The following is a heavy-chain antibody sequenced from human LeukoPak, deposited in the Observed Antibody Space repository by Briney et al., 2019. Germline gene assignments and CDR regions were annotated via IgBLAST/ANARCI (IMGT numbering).Heavy chain of an antibody. CDR1: GFTFSDYD. CDR2: ITERGDDT. V-gene: IGHV3-23*01. J-gene: IGHJ4*02. CDR3: ARDETKGKGTAWFGWVY. Sequence: GGSLRLSCAASGFTFSDYDMSWVRQAPGKGPEWVSVITERGDDTNYADSVKGRFIISRDNSKNTLFLQMNSLRVEDTAVYYCARDETKGKGTAWFGWVYWGRGTLVTVSS. D-gene: IGHD3-10*01.